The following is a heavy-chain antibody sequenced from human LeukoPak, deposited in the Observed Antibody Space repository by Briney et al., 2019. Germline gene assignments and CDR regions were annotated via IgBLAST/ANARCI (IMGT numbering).Heavy chain of an antibody. J-gene: IGHJ1*01. D-gene: IGHD7-27*01. Sequence: SVKVSCKASGGTFSSYAISWVRQAPGQGLEWMGRIIPILGIANYAQKFQGRVTITADKSTSTAYMELSSLRSEDTAVYYCARDPGEDFLAHWSQGTLVTVSS. CDR2: IIPILGIA. CDR1: GGTFSSYA. V-gene: IGHV1-69*04. CDR3: ARDPGEDFLAH.